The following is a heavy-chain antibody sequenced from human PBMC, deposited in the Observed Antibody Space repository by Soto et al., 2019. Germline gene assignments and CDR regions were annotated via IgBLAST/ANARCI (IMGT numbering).Heavy chain of an antibody. CDR2: INPDGRST. CDR1: GYTFSSNW. CDR3: TRDPSTVVAAPGRAYYYGWDV. D-gene: IGHD3-22*01. V-gene: IGHV3-74*01. J-gene: IGHJ6*04. Sequence: EVQLVESGGGLVQPGGSLRLSCVGSGYTFSSNWMHWVRQTSGKGLVWVSRINPDGRSTSYADAVKGRFTVSRDNARNTLYLQMNSLRAEDTAVYFCTRDPSTVVAAPGRAYYYGWDVWGKGTTVIVSS.